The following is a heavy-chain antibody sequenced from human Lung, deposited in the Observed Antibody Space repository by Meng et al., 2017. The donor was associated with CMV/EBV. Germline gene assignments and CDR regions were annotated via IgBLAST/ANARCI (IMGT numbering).Heavy chain of an antibody. J-gene: IGHJ3*02. CDR1: GFTFSNAW. Sequence: ASGFTFSNAWMSWVRQAPGKGLEWVGRIKSKTDGGTTDYAAPVKGRFTISRDDSKNTLYLQMNSLKTEDTAVYYCTTYDELGGAFDIWGQGTMVTVSS. D-gene: IGHD3-10*01. V-gene: IGHV3-15*01. CDR3: TTYDELGGAFDI. CDR2: IKSKTDGGTT.